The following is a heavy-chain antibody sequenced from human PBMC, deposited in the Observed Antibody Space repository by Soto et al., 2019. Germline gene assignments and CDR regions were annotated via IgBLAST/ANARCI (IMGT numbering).Heavy chain of an antibody. CDR1: GFSFSDFG. CDR2: ISHDGSNQ. D-gene: IGHD2-21*02. J-gene: IGHJ6*02. Sequence: GGSLRLSCAPSGFSFSDFGMHWVRQAPGKGLEWVAAISHDGSNQYYGDSVKGRFSISRDHSNNRLYLQMNNLKVEDSAIYFCAKETRSRAVTATRVNGMDVWGQGTTVTVSS. CDR3: AKETRSRAVTATRVNGMDV. V-gene: IGHV3-30*18.